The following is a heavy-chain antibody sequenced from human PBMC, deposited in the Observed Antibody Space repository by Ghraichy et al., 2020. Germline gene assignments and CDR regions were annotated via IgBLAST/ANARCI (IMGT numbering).Heavy chain of an antibody. CDR2: IFNSGTT. CDR3: ARGYDFWT. CDR1: GFIVSNNY. J-gene: IGHJ5*02. Sequence: GGSLRLSCAASGFIVSNNYMCWVRQAPGKGLEWVSVIFNSGTTYYADSVKGRFTSSRDNSKNALYLEMNSLRAEDTAVYYCARGYDFWTWGQGTLVTVSS. V-gene: IGHV3-66*02. D-gene: IGHD3-3*01.